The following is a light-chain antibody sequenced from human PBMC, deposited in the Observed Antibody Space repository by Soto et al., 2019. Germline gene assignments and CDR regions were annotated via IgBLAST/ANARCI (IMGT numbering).Light chain of an antibody. CDR3: QHYGSSLPLT. V-gene: IGKV3-20*01. CDR1: QNVVNNY. CDR2: GAS. J-gene: IGKJ4*01. Sequence: EIVLTQSPGTLSLSPGERATLSCRASQNVVNNYLAWYQQKPGQAPRLLISGASSRATGIPDRFSGSGSGTDFTLTISSLEPEDVAVYYCQHYGSSLPLTFGGGTKVEIK.